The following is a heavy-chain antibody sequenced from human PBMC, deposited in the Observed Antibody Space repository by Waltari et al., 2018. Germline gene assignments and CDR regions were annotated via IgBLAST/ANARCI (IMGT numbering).Heavy chain of an antibody. CDR1: GGSFSGYY. Sequence: QVQLQQWGAGLLKPSETLSLTCAVYGGSFSGYYWSWIRQPPGKGLEWIGEINHSGSTNYNPSLKSRVTISVDTSKNQFSLKLSRLRSDDTAVYYCARWSSLDAFDIWGQGTMVTVSS. J-gene: IGHJ3*02. V-gene: IGHV4-34*01. CDR3: ARWSSLDAFDI. CDR2: INHSGST.